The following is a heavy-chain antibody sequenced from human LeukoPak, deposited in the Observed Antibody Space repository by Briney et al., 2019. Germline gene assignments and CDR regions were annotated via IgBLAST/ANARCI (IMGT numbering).Heavy chain of an antibody. Sequence: GGSLRLSCAASGFTFSSSAMSWVRQAPGKGLEWVSGISSSGNTYYADSVKGRFTISRDNAKDSLYLQMNSLRAEDTAVYYCARGYSGLYWGQGTLVTVSS. J-gene: IGHJ4*02. CDR3: ARGYSGLY. CDR1: GFTFSSSA. CDR2: ISSSGNT. D-gene: IGHD3-10*01. V-gene: IGHV3-23*01.